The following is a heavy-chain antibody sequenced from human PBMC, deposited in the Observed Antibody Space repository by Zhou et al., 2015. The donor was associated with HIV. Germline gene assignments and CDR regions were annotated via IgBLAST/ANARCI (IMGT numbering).Heavy chain of an antibody. Sequence: QVQLVQSGAEVKKPGASVKVSCKASGYTFTSYGISWVRQAPGQGLEWMGRIIPILGIANYAQKFQGRVTITADKSTSTAYMELSSLRSEDTAVYYCARDPRYCSGGSCPEGYFDLWGRGTLVTVSS. CDR1: GYTFTSYG. V-gene: IGHV1-69*04. CDR2: IIPILGIA. CDR3: ARDPRYCSGGSCPEGYFDL. J-gene: IGHJ2*01. D-gene: IGHD2-15*01.